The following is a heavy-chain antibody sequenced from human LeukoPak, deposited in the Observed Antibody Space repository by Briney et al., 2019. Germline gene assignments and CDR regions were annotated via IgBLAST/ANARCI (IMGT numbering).Heavy chain of an antibody. J-gene: IGHJ4*02. Sequence: SVKVSCKASGGTFSSYAVSWVRQAPGQGLEWMGGIIPIFGTANYAQKFQGRVTITADESTSTAYMELSSLRSEDTAVYYCARDYSGSYSFDYWGQGTLVTVSS. CDR1: GGTFSSYA. D-gene: IGHD1-26*01. V-gene: IGHV1-69*01. CDR2: IIPIFGTA. CDR3: ARDYSGSYSFDY.